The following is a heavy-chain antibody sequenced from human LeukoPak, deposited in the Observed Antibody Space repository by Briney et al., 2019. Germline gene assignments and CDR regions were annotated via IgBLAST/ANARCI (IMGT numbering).Heavy chain of an antibody. CDR3: ARANYYDSSGYSGNFDY. V-gene: IGHV3-21*01. J-gene: IGHJ4*02. Sequence: PGGSLRLSCAASGFTFSSYSINWVRRAPGKGLEWVSSISGSSSYIHYADSVKGRFTISRDNAKNSLYLQMNSLRAEDTAVYYCARANYYDSSGYSGNFDYWGQGTLVTVSS. D-gene: IGHD3-22*01. CDR1: GFTFSSYS. CDR2: ISGSSSYI.